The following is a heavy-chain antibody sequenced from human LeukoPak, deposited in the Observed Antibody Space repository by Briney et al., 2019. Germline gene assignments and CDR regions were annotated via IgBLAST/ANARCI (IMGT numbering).Heavy chain of an antibody. CDR1: GFTFSSYA. CDR2: ISGSGGST. J-gene: IGHJ4*02. D-gene: IGHD2-15*01. V-gene: IGHV3-23*01. CDR3: ASDIVVVVAAIRGYFDY. Sequence: PGGSLRLSCAASGFTFSSYAMSWVRQAPGKGLEWVSAISGSGGSTYYADSVKGRFTISRDNSKNTLYLQMNSLRAEDTAVYYCASDIVVVVAAIRGYFDYWGQGTLVTVSS.